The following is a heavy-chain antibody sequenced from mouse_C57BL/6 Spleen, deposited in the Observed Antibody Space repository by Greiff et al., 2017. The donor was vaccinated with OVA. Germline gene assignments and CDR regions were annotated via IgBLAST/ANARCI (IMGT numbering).Heavy chain of an antibody. CDR1: GYTFTSYW. CDR2: IYPSDSET. Sequence: QVQLKQPGAELVRLGSSVKLSCKASGYTFTSYWMDWVKQRPGQGLEWIGNIYPSDSETHYNQKFKDKATLTVDKSSSTAYMQLSSLTSEDSAVYYCARDYSNWYFDVWGTGTTVTVSS. CDR3: ARDYSNWYFDV. V-gene: IGHV1-61*01. D-gene: IGHD2-5*01. J-gene: IGHJ1*03.